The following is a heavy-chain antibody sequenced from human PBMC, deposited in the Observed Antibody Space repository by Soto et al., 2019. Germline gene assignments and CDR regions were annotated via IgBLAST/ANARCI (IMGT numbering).Heavy chain of an antibody. CDR2: IIPIFGTA. D-gene: IGHD2-2*01. CDR1: GGTFSSYA. CDR3: ASKEADIVVVPAASGSPQPYYYYGMDV. Sequence: GASVKVSCKASGGTFSSYAISWVRQAPGQGLEWMGGIIPIFGTANYAQKFQGRVTITADKSTSTAYMELSSLRSEDTAVYYCASKEADIVVVPAASGSPQPYYYYGMDVWGQGTTVTVSS. J-gene: IGHJ6*02. V-gene: IGHV1-69*06.